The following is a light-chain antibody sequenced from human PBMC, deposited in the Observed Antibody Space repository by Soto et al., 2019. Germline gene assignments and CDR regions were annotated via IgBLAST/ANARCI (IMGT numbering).Light chain of an antibody. CDR3: HQDNNWPHT. CDR1: QSVTSN. V-gene: IGKV3-15*01. Sequence: EIVMTQSPATLSVSPGESATLSCRASQSVTSNLAWYQHKPGQAPMLLIYGASTSATGIPARFSGSGSGKQFTLTIISPLSEDFALYSCHQDNNWPHTFGQGTKPAIK. J-gene: IGKJ2*01. CDR2: GAS.